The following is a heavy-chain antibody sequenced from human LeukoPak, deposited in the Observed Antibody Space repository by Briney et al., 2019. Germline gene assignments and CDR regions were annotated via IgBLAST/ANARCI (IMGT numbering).Heavy chain of an antibody. CDR1: GYTFSDYY. CDR3: ARGKVEFSLDY. J-gene: IGHJ4*02. Sequence: GASVKVSCKASGYTFSDYYMHWVRQAPGQGLEWMGWVIPNSGGTNYAQKFQGRVTMTRDTSINTAYMELSRLRSDDTAMYYCARGKVEFSLDYWGQGTLVTLSS. V-gene: IGHV1-2*02. D-gene: IGHD2/OR15-2a*01. CDR2: VIPNSGGT.